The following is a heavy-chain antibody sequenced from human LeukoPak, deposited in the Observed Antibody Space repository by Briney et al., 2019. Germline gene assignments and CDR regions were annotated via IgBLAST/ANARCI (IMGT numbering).Heavy chain of an antibody. J-gene: IGHJ5*02. V-gene: IGHV4-4*07. CDR1: GGSVINYY. D-gene: IGHD5-18*01. CDR2: IYTSGTT. CDR3: ARDLRGYTYGLDH. Sequence: SETLSLTCTVSGGSVINYYWSWIRQPAGKGLEWIGRIYTSGTTNYNPSLKSRVTMSVDTSKNQLSLKLSSVTAADTAVYYCARDLRGYTYGLDHWGQGTLVTVSS.